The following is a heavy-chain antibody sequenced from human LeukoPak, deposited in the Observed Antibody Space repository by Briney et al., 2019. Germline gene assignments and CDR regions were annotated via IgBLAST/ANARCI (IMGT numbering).Heavy chain of an antibody. CDR3: ARDSLPHSYYYYGMDV. Sequence: AASVKVSCKASGGTFSSYAISWVRQAPGQGLEWMGGIIPIFGTANYAQKFQGRVTITADESTSTAYMELSSLRSEDTAVYYCARDSLPHSYYYYGMDVWGQGTTVTVSS. CDR2: IIPIFGTA. J-gene: IGHJ6*02. V-gene: IGHV1-69*13. CDR1: GGTFSSYA.